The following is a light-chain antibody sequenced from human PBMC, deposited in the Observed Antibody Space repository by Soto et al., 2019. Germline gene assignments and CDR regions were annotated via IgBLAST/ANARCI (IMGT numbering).Light chain of an antibody. CDR2: DVS. CDR1: SSDVGGYNF. Sequence: QSALTQPASVSGSPGQSVTISCAGTSSDVGGYNFVSWYQQHPGKAPQLMIYDVSSRPSGVSNRFSGSKSGNTASLTISGLQVEDEADYYCSSYTSSYTYVFGLGPKVTVL. CDR3: SSYTSSYTYV. J-gene: IGLJ1*01. V-gene: IGLV2-14*03.